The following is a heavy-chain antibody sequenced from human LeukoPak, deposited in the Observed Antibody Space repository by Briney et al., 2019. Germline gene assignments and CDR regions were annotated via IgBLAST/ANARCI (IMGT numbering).Heavy chain of an antibody. CDR1: GFTFSSYA. D-gene: IGHD2-15*01. Sequence: GGSLRLSCAASGFTFSSYAMSWVRQAPGKGLEWVSAISGSGGSTYYADSVKGRFTISRDNSKNTLYLQMNSLRAEDTAVYYCAKNPDIVVVVAADFDYWGQGTLVTVSS. V-gene: IGHV3-23*01. CDR3: AKNPDIVVVVAADFDY. CDR2: ISGSGGST. J-gene: IGHJ4*02.